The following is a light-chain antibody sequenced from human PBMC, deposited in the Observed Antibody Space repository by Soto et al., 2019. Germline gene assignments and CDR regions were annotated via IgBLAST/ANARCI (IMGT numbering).Light chain of an antibody. CDR1: QFINKY. CDR3: QQSYNPPWT. V-gene: IGKV1-39*01. Sequence: DIQMTQSPSSLSASVGDRVTITCRASQFINKYLNWYQGKPGKAPKLLIYAASSLQSGVPSRFNGSRSGADFTLSINSLQPEDSATYYCQQSYNPPWTFGQGTKVEIK. J-gene: IGKJ1*01. CDR2: AAS.